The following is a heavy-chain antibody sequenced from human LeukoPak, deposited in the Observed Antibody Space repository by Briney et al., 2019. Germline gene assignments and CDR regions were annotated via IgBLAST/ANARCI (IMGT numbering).Heavy chain of an antibody. CDR1: GGSISSYY. J-gene: IGHJ6*03. Sequence: PSETLSLTCTVSGGSISSYYWSWIRQPPGKGLEWIAYIYYSGSTNYNPSLKSRVTISIDTSKNQFSLKLSSVTAADTAVYYCARLKDYYGSWSYLPYYYMDVWGKGTTVTVSS. V-gene: IGHV4-59*08. CDR3: ARLKDYYGSWSYLPYYYMDV. CDR2: IYYSGST. D-gene: IGHD3-10*01.